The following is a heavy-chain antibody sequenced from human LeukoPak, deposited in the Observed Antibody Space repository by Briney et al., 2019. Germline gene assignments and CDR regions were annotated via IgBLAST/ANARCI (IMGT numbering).Heavy chain of an antibody. V-gene: IGHV3-48*03. Sequence: GGSLRLSCTASGFTFSSSEVNWVRQAPGKGLEGVSYINSNGDFKYYADSVKGRFTISRDNAKNSLYLQMNSLRAEDTAVYYCTRRPYWGRGTLVSVSS. CDR1: GFTFSSSE. J-gene: IGHJ4*02. CDR2: INSNGDFK. CDR3: TRRPY.